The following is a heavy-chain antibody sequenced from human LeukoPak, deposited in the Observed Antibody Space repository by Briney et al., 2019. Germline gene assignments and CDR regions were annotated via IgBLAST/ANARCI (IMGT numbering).Heavy chain of an antibody. D-gene: IGHD5-18*01. Sequence: SETLSLTCAVYGWSFSGYYWSWIRQPPGKGLEWIGEINHSGSTNYNPSLKSQVTKSVETSKNQFSLKLSSVTAADTAVYYCARELGYSYGRYFDYWGQGTLVTVSS. CDR3: ARELGYSYGRYFDY. CDR1: GWSFSGYY. CDR2: INHSGST. J-gene: IGHJ4*02. V-gene: IGHV4-34*01.